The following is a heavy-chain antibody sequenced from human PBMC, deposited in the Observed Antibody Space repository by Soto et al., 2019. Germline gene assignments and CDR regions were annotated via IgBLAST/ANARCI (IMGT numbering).Heavy chain of an antibody. J-gene: IGHJ6*02. CDR2: INPSGGST. Sequence: ASVKVSCKASGYTFTSYYMHWVRQAPGQGLEWMGIINPSGGSTSYAQKFQGRVTMTRDTSTSTAYMELSSLRSEDTAVYYCARQDVDTAMVYYYYGMDVWGQGTTVTVSS. V-gene: IGHV1-46*01. CDR3: ARQDVDTAMVYYYYGMDV. D-gene: IGHD5-18*01. CDR1: GYTFTSYY.